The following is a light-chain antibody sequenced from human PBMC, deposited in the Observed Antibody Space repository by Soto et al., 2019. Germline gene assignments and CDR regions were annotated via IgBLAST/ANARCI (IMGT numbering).Light chain of an antibody. Sequence: DIVMTQSALPLPVTPGEPASISCRSSQSLLDTNGYNYLDWYLQKPGQSPNLLIYWASTRASGVPDRFSGSGSGTDFTLTISRLEPEDFAVYYCQQYGSSARTFGQGTKVDIK. J-gene: IGKJ1*01. CDR1: QSLLDTNGYNY. CDR2: WAS. CDR3: QQYGSSART. V-gene: IGKV2-28*01.